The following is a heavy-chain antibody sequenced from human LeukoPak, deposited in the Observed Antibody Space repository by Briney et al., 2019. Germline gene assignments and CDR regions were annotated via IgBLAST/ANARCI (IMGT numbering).Heavy chain of an antibody. D-gene: IGHD2-15*01. Sequence: ASVKVSCKASGYTFTSYDINWVRQATGQGLEWMGWMNPNSGNTGYAQKFQGRVTITRNTSISTAYMELSSLRSEDTAVYYCARGYRRGYCSGGSCYYYYYMDVWGKGTTVTVSS. CDR3: ARGYRRGYCSGGSCYYYYYMDV. CDR1: GYTFTSYD. J-gene: IGHJ6*03. V-gene: IGHV1-8*03. CDR2: MNPNSGNT.